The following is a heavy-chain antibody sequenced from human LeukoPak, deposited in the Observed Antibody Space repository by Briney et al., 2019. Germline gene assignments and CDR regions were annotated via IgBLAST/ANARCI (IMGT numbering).Heavy chain of an antibody. CDR2: ISGSGGST. Sequence: GGSLRLPCAASGFTFSSYAMSWVRQAPGKGLEWVSAISGSGGSTYYADSVKGRFTISRDNSKNTLYLQMNSLRAEDTAVYYCAASGVYSSSWYVGYYYYGMDVWGQGTTVTVSS. D-gene: IGHD6-13*01. V-gene: IGHV3-23*01. J-gene: IGHJ6*02. CDR3: AASGVYSSSWYVGYYYYGMDV. CDR1: GFTFSSYA.